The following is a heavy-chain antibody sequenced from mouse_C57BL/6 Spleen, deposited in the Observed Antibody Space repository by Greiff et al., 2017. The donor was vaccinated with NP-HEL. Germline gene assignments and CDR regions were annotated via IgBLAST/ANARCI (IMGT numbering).Heavy chain of an antibody. CDR3: ARRGYDYDQDYAMDY. CDR1: GFTFSSYG. Sequence: EVNLVESGGDLVKPGGSLKLSCAASGFTFSSYGMSWVRQTPDKRLEWVATISSGGSYTYYPDSVKGRFTISRDNAKNTLYLQMSSLKSEDTAMYYCARRGYDYDQDYAMDYWGQGTSVTVSS. V-gene: IGHV5-6*02. J-gene: IGHJ4*01. CDR2: ISSGGSYT. D-gene: IGHD2-4*01.